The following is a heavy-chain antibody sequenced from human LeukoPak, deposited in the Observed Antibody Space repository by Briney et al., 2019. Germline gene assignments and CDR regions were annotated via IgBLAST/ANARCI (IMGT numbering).Heavy chain of an antibody. CDR3: AREGEHCSGTSCYTLHYYYYYMDV. V-gene: IGHV3-11*04. D-gene: IGHD2-2*02. Sequence: PGGSLRLSCAASRFTFSDYYMSWIRQAPGKGLEWVSYISSSGSTQYYADSVKGRFTISRDNAKNSLYLQTNSLRAEDTAVYYCAREGEHCSGTSCYTLHYYYYYMDVWGKGTTVTVSS. J-gene: IGHJ6*03. CDR2: ISSSGSTQ. CDR1: RFTFSDYY.